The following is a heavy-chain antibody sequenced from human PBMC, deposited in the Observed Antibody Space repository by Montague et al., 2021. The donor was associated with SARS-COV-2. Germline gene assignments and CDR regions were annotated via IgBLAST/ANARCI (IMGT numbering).Heavy chain of an antibody. V-gene: IGHV4-34*01. CDR2: INHSGST. Sequence: SETRSLTCTVYGGSFSNYYWSWIRQPPGKGLEWIGEINHSGSTXXXPSXXXRVTISVDTSKNQFSLKLRSVTAADTAVYYCARGGTVTTFFAPKRTRRYNWSDPWGQGTLVTVSS. CDR3: ARGGTVTTFFAPKRTRRYNWSDP. J-gene: IGHJ5*02. D-gene: IGHD4-17*01. CDR1: GGSFSNYY.